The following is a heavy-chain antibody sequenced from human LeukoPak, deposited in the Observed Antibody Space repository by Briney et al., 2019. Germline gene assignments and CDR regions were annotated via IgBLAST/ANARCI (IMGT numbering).Heavy chain of an antibody. CDR3: ARGASSGYVGYFDY. CDR2: INHSGST. D-gene: IGHD5-12*01. V-gene: IGHV4-34*01. CDR1: GGSFSGYY. J-gene: IGHJ4*02. Sequence: TSETLSLTCAVYGGSFSGYYWSWIRQPPGKGLEWIGEINHSGSTNYNPSLKSRVTISVDTSKNQFSLKLSSVTAADTAVYYCARGASSGYVGYFDYWGQGTLVTVSS.